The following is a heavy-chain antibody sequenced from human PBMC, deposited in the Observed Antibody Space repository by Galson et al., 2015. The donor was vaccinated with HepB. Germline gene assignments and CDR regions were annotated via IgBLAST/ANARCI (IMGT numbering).Heavy chain of an antibody. CDR1: GFTFSSYA. D-gene: IGHD5-12*01. CDR2: ISSNGGST. Sequence: SLRLSCAASGFTFSSYAMHWVRQAPGKGLEYVSAISSNGGSTYYADSVKGRFTISRDNSKNTLYLQMSSLRAEDTAVYYCVKDSSGGGYDLYYYGMDVWGQGTTVTASS. CDR3: VKDSSGGGYDLYYYGMDV. J-gene: IGHJ6*02. V-gene: IGHV3-64D*06.